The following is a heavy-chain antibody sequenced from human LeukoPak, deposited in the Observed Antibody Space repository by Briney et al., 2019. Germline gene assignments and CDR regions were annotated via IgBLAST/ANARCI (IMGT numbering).Heavy chain of an antibody. V-gene: IGHV4-61*02. Sequence: SETLSLTCTVSGGSISSGSYYWSWIRQPAGKGLEWIGRIYTSGSTNYNPSLKSRVTISVDTSKNQFSLELSSVTAADTAVYYCASTPRYYSYGNFDYWGQGTLVTVSS. CDR1: GGSISSGSYY. CDR3: ASTPRYYSYGNFDY. J-gene: IGHJ4*02. CDR2: IYTSGST. D-gene: IGHD5-18*01.